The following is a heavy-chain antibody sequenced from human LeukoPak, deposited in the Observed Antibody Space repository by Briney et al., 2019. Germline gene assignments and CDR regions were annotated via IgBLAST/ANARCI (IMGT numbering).Heavy chain of an antibody. CDR1: GFTFSTYV. CDR3: TTDSYCSTTTCYASSNYYYGLDA. V-gene: IGHV3-15*05. CDR2: IYRNADGGTT. J-gene: IGHJ6*02. D-gene: IGHD2-2*01. Sequence: PGGSLRLSCATSGFTFSTYVMSWVRQAPGKGLEWVGRIYRNADGGTTDYAAPVKGRFTISRDDSKNTLYLQMNSLKTEDTAVYYCTTDSYCSTTTCYASSNYYYGLDAWGQGTSVTVSS.